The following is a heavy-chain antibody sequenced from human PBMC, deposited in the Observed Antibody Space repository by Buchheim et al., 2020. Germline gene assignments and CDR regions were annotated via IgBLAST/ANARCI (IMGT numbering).Heavy chain of an antibody. V-gene: IGHV3-30*18. CDR2: ISYDGSNK. Sequence: QVQLVESGGGVVQPGRSLRLSCAASGFTFSSYGMHWVRQAPGKGLEWVAVISYDGSNKYYADSVKGRFTISRANSTKTLYLQMNSLRAEDTAVYYCAKEGADSSGWYGMLDYWGQGTL. CDR1: GFTFSSYG. CDR3: AKEGADSSGWYGMLDY. J-gene: IGHJ4*02. D-gene: IGHD6-19*01.